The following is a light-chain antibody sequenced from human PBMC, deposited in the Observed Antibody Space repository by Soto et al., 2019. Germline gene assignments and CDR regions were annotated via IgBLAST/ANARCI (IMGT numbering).Light chain of an antibody. CDR1: QSVSSSY. Sequence: EIVLTQSPGTLSLSPGERATLSCRASQSVSSSYLAWYQQKPGQAPRLLIYDASRATGIPDRFSASGSGTDFNLTITRLEPEDLAVYYCQHYGTSALFGPGTKVEI. V-gene: IGKV3-20*01. J-gene: IGKJ3*01. CDR3: QHYGTSAL. CDR2: DAS.